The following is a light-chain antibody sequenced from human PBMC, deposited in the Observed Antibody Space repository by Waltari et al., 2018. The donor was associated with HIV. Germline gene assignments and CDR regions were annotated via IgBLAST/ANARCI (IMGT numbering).Light chain of an antibody. CDR2: GEN. J-gene: IGLJ1*01. V-gene: IGLV3-19*01. CDR1: SLRSFF. Sequence: SSELTQDPVVSVALGQTIKITCQGDSLRSFFANWYQQRPGQAPVLVVYGENRLTSGFPYPVTASNSVNASSVFISKSEDVDEADSYCHSRETNRDHYVFG. CDR3: HSRETNRDHYV.